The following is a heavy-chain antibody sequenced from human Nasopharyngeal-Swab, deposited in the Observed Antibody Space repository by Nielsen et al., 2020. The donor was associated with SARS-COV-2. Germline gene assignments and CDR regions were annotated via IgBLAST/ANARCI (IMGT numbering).Heavy chain of an antibody. V-gene: IGHV4-39*07. CDR1: GGSISSSSYY. J-gene: IGHJ6*02. D-gene: IGHD1-7*01. CDR2: IYYSGST. CDR3: ARDDWNYVRYYYYGMDV. Sequence: SETLSLTCTVSGGSISSSSYYWGWIRQPPGKGLEWIGSIYYSGSTYYNPSPKSRVTISVDTSKNQFSLKLSSVTAADTAVYYCARDDWNYVRYYYYGMDVWGQGTTVTVSS.